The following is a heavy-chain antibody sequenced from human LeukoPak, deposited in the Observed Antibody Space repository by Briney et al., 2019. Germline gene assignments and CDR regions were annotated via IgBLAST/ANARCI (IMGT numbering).Heavy chain of an antibody. D-gene: IGHD2-2*01. CDR1: GGSISSYY. J-gene: IGHJ6*02. Sequence: SETLSLTCTVSGGSISSYYWSWIRQPPGKGLEWIGYIYYSGSTYYNPSLKSRVTISVDTSKNQFSLKLSSVTAADTAVYYCARDPSAAPSLYGMDVWGQGTTVTVSS. V-gene: IGHV4-59*12. CDR2: IYYSGST. CDR3: ARDPSAAPSLYGMDV.